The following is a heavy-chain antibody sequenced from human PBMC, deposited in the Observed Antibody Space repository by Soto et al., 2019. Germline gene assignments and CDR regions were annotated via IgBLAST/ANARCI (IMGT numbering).Heavy chain of an antibody. J-gene: IGHJ6*02. CDR3: ARGCSGGTEFAEKFQGRVTVTRDTSIRTVFLELNSLTSDDTGVYFCARDFRTYSHGVDV. CDR2: INAGNGNT. D-gene: IGHD2-15*01. V-gene: IGHV1-3*01. CDR1: GYTFTSYA. Sequence: ASVKVSCKASGYTFTSYAMHWVRQAPGQRLEWMGWINAGNGNTKYSQKFQGRVTITRDTSASTAYMELSSLRSEDTAVYYCARGCSGGTEFAEKFQGRVTVTRDTSIRTVFLELNSLTSDDTGVYFCARDFRTYSHGVDVWGQGTAVTVSS.